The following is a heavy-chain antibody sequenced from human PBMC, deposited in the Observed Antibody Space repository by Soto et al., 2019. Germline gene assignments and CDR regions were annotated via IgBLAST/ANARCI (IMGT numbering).Heavy chain of an antibody. CDR1: GYTFTGYY. D-gene: IGHD3-3*01. CDR3: ARDRNYDFWSGYSPYYYYYMDV. Sequence: ASVKVSCKASGYTFTGYYMHWVRQAPGQGLEWMGWINPNSGGTNYAQKFQGWVTMTRDTSISTAYMELSRLRSDDTAVYYCARDRNYDFWSGYSPYYYYYMDVWGKGTTVTVSS. J-gene: IGHJ6*03. V-gene: IGHV1-2*04. CDR2: INPNSGGT.